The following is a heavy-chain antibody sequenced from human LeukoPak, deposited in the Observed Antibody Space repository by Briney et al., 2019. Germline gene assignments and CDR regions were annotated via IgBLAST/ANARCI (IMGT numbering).Heavy chain of an antibody. CDR1: GGSISSYY. D-gene: IGHD1-26*01. Sequence: SETLSLTCTVSGGSISSYYWSCIRQPPGKGLEWIGYIYYSGSTNYNPSLKSRSTISLDTSKNQFSLKLSSVTAADTAVYYCARAGLVWGAHDFDYWGQGALVTVSS. V-gene: IGHV4-59*01. CDR2: IYYSGST. J-gene: IGHJ4*02. CDR3: ARAGLVWGAHDFDY.